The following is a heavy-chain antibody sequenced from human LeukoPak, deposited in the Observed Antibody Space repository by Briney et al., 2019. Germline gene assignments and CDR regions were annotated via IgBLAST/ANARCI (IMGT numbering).Heavy chain of an antibody. CDR2: IYYSGST. V-gene: IGHV4-59*01. Sequence: SETLSLTCTVSGGSISSYYWSWIRQPPGKGLEWIGYIYYSGSTNYNPSLKSRVTISVDTSKNQFSLKLSSVTAADTAVYYCARDLGYGYDSGSSYFDYWGQGTLVTVSS. CDR1: GGSISSYY. D-gene: IGHD3-10*01. J-gene: IGHJ4*02. CDR3: ARDLGYGYDSGSSYFDY.